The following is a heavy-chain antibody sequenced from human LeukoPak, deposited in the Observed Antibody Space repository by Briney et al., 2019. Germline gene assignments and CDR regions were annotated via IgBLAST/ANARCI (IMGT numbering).Heavy chain of an antibody. J-gene: IGHJ5*02. CDR3: ARHPGLSYFDP. V-gene: IGHV4-39*01. D-gene: IGHD3-22*01. CDR1: GGSISSSSYY. CDR2: IYYSGST. Sequence: SETLSLTCTVSGGSISSSSYYWGWIRQPPGKGLEWIGSIYYSGSTYYNPSLKSRINISVDRTKNEFSLKLSSVTAAHTAVYYCARHPGLSYFDPWGQGTLVTVSS.